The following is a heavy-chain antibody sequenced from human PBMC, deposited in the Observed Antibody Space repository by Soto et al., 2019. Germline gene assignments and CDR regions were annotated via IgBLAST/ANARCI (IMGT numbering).Heavy chain of an antibody. CDR2: IYHTGST. J-gene: IGHJ4*02. V-gene: IGHV4-31*03. CDR1: GGSISTVGHY. CDR3: ARATGTLRSRNCDY. D-gene: IGHD1-1*01. Sequence: TLYLTCSVSGGSISTVGHYWTWIRQPPGKGLEWIGSIYHTGSTYYSKSLRSRLTMSVDTSKSQFSLRLSSVTAADTAVYYCARATGTLRSRNCDYWGQGSLVTVSS.